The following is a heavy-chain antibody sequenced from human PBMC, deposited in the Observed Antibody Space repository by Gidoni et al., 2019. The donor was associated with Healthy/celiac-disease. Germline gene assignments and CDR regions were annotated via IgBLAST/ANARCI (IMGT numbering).Heavy chain of an antibody. CDR1: GCSISSGGYY. V-gene: IGHV4-31*03. CDR3: ARGFGDYAGGSYYYYYYGMDV. Sequence: QVQLQESGPGLVKPSQTLSLTCPVSGCSISSGGYYWSWIRQHPGKGLEWIGYIYYSGSTYYNPSLKSRVTISVDTSKNQFSLKLSSVTAADTAVYYCARGFGDYAGGSYYYYYYGMDVWGQGTTVTVSS. D-gene: IGHD4-17*01. CDR2: IYYSGST. J-gene: IGHJ6*02.